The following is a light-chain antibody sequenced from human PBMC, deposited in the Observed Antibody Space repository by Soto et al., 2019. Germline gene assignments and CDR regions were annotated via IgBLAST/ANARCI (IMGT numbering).Light chain of an antibody. CDR2: GAS. V-gene: IGKV3-20*01. J-gene: IGKJ1*01. CDR3: QRYGSSPRT. Sequence: DIVVTQSPGTLSFSPGERATLACRASQSVSSNYLGWYQQKPGQAPRLRISGASSRATGIPDRFSGSGSGTDFTLTISRRGPEDLAVYYCQRYGSSPRTFGQGTKVE. CDR1: QSVSSNY.